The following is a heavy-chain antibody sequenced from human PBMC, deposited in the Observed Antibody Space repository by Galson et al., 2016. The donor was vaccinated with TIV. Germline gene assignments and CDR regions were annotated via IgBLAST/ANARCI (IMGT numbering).Heavy chain of an antibody. J-gene: IGHJ4*02. CDR2: IYYTGTT. CDR3: ARDNANFPRALDY. Sequence: SETLSLTCTVSGGSISSYFWSWIRQPPGKGLEWIGSIYYTGTTNSNPSLKSRVTISGDISKNQFSLKLRSVTAADTAVYYCARDNANFPRALDYWGQGTLVTVSS. V-gene: IGHV4-59*01. D-gene: IGHD2-8*01. CDR1: GGSISSYF.